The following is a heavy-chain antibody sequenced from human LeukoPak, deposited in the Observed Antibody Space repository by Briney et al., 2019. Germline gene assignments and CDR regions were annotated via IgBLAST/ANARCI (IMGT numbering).Heavy chain of an antibody. CDR2: INHSGST. V-gene: IGHV4-34*01. D-gene: IGHD6-13*01. CDR1: GGSFSGYY. CDR3: ARGSVAAAGTS. Sequence: SETLSLTCAVCGGSFSGYYWSWIRQPPGKGLEWIGEINHSGSTNYNPSLKSRVTISVDTSKNQFSLKLSSVTAADTAVYYCARGSVAAAGTSWGQGTLVTVSS. J-gene: IGHJ5*02.